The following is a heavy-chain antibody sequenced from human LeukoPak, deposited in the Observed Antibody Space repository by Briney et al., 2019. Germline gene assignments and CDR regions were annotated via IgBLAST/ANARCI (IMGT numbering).Heavy chain of an antibody. J-gene: IGHJ4*02. Sequence: SETLSLTCSVSGGSISSYYWSWIRQPPGKGLEWIGHIYYSGSTNYNPSLNSRVTISIDTSKNQFSLKLSSVTAADTAVYYCARHRSISSGWYEGVDYWGQGTLVTVSS. CDR3: ARHRSISSGWYEGVDY. D-gene: IGHD6-19*01. V-gene: IGHV4-59*08. CDR2: IYYSGST. CDR1: GGSISSYY.